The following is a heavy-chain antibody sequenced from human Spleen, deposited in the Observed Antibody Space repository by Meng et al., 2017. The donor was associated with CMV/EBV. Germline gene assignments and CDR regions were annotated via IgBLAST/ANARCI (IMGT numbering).Heavy chain of an antibody. Sequence: SRTCAVYGGSFSGYYWSWIRQPPGKGLEWIGEINHSGSTNYNPSLKSRVTISVDTSKNQFSLKLSSVTATDTAVYYCASITIFGVDPWGQGTLVTVSS. CDR3: ASITIFGVDP. D-gene: IGHD3-3*01. CDR2: INHSGST. V-gene: IGHV4-34*01. CDR1: GGSFSGYY. J-gene: IGHJ5*02.